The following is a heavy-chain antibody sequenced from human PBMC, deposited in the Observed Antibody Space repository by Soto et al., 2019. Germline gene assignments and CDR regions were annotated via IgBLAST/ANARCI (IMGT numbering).Heavy chain of an antibody. V-gene: IGHV3-9*01. CDR1: GFTVDDYA. J-gene: IGHJ4*02. Sequence: CAASGFTVDDYAMHWVRQAPGKGLEWVSGISWNSETIDYADSVKGRFTISRDNAKSSLFLQMNSLRPDDTALYYCAKDMKWGGMTTIHYFDSWGQGTLVTVSS. CDR2: ISWNSETI. CDR3: AKDMKWGGMTTIHYFDS. D-gene: IGHD4-17*01.